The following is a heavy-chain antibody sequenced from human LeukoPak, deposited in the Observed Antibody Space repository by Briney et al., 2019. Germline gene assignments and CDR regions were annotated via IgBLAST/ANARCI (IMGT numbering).Heavy chain of an antibody. CDR2: IWYDVSNK. D-gene: IGHD3-9*01. CDR1: VFTFSSKA. J-gene: IGHJ6*02. CDR3: ARDFLRYLDWLPRAAGGMDV. Sequence: GGSLRFSCVPPVFTFSSKAMHWVCKAPGKGLGRGAVIWYDVSNKYYADAVKGRFAISRDNSKNTLYLQMNSLRAEDTAVYYCARDFLRYLDWLPRAAGGMDVWGQGTTVTVSS. V-gene: IGHV3-33*01.